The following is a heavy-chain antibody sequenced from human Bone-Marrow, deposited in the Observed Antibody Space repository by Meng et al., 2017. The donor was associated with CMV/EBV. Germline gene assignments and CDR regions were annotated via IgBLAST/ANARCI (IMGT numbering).Heavy chain of an antibody. CDR2: IIPILGIA. J-gene: IGHJ4*02. CDR3: ARVGAGFSPPFDY. Sequence: SVKVSCKASGGTFSSYTISWVRQAPGQGLEWMGRIIPILGIANYAQKFQGRVTITADKSTSTAYMELSSLRSEDTAVYYCARVGAGFSPPFDYWGQGTLVTVSS. V-gene: IGHV1-69*02. CDR1: GGTFSSYT. D-gene: IGHD1-26*01.